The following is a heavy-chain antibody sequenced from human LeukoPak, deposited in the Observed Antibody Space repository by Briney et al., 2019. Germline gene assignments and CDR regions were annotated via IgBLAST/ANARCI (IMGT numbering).Heavy chain of an antibody. J-gene: IGHJ4*02. CDR1: GFTFSSYA. Sequence: GGSLRLSCAASGFTFSSYAMHWVRQAPGKGLEWVAVISYDGSSKYYADSVKGRFTISRDNSKNTLYLQMNSLRAEDTAVYYCARAGYYDSSGSFDYWGQGTLVTVSS. V-gene: IGHV3-30*04. CDR2: ISYDGSSK. D-gene: IGHD3-22*01. CDR3: ARAGYYDSSGSFDY.